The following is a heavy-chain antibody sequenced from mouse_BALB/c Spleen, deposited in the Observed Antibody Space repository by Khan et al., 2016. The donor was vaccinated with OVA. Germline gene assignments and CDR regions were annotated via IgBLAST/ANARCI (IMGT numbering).Heavy chain of an antibody. J-gene: IGHJ1*01. CDR1: GYTFTNYG. V-gene: IGHV9-1*02. Sequence: QIQLVQSGPELKKPGETVKISCKASGYTFTNYGMNWVKQAPGKGLKWMGWINTYTGEPTYADDFKGRFAFSLETSASTAYLQINNLKNEDMTTYFRARIPSYWYSDVWGAGTTVTVSS. CDR2: INTYTGEP. CDR3: ARIPSYWYSDV.